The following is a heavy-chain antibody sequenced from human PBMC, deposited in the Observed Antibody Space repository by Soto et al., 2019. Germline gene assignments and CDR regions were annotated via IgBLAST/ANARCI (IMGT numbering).Heavy chain of an antibody. Sequence: VGSLRLSCAASGFTFSDSTMHWVRQTSGRGLEWLGRIRSKVNNLETVYAASVKGRFTISRDDSKNTAYLQMNSLKTEDTAVYYRTRLITPLDYWGRGTLVTVSS. J-gene: IGHJ4*02. CDR1: GFTFSDST. D-gene: IGHD3-16*01. CDR3: TRLITPLDY. CDR2: IRSKVNNLET. V-gene: IGHV3-73*01.